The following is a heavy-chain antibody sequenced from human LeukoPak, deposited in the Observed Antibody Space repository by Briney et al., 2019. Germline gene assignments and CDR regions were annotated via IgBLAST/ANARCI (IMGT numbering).Heavy chain of an antibody. CDR2: IYYSGST. CDR3: ARVRYGVTDY. D-gene: IGHD4-17*01. V-gene: IGHV4-39*07. J-gene: IGHJ4*02. Sequence: SETLSLTCTVSGGSISSSSYFCGWIRQPPGEGLEGIGSIYYSGSTYYNPSLKSRVTISVDTSKNQFSLNLSSVTAADTAGYYCARVRYGVTDYWGQGTLVTVSS. CDR1: GGSISSSSYF.